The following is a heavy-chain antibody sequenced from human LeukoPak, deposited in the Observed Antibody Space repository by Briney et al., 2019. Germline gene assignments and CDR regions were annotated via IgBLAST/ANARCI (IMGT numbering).Heavy chain of an antibody. CDR2: IYHSGST. CDR1: GGSISSGGHY. Sequence: PSETLSLTCTVSGGSISSGGHYWSWIRQPPGKGLEWIGYIYHSGSTYYNPSLKSRVTISVDRSKNQFSLKLSSVTAADTAVYYCASDDFWSGYTAGWGQGTLVTVSS. V-gene: IGHV4-30-2*01. CDR3: ASDDFWSGYTAG. D-gene: IGHD3-3*01. J-gene: IGHJ4*02.